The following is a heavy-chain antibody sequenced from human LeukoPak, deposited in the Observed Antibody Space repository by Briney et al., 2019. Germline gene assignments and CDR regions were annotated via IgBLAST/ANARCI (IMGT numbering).Heavy chain of an antibody. CDR2: INPNSGGT. V-gene: IGHV1-2*02. J-gene: IGHJ4*02. CDR1: GDTFTGYY. D-gene: IGHD1-14*01. CDR3: ARDFPLLTNPSYYFDY. Sequence: ASVKVSCKASGDTFTGYYMHWVRQAPGQGLEWMGWINPNSGGTNYAQKFQGRVTMTRDTSISTAYMELSRLRSDDTAVYYCARDFPLLTNPSYYFDYWGQGTLVTVSS.